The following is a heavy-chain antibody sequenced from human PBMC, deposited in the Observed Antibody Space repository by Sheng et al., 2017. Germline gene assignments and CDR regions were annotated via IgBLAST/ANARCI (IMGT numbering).Heavy chain of an antibody. D-gene: IGHD3-16*01. V-gene: IGHV4-61*02. Sequence: QVQLQESGPGLVKPSQTLSLTCTVSGGSISSGSYYWSWIRQPAGKGLEWIGRIYTSGSTNYNPSLKSRVTISVDTSKNQFSLKLSSVTAADTAVYYCARDHRGYGDYFDYWGQGTLVTVSS. J-gene: IGHJ4*02. CDR3: ARDHRGYGDYFDY. CDR2: IYTSGST. CDR1: GGSISSGSYY.